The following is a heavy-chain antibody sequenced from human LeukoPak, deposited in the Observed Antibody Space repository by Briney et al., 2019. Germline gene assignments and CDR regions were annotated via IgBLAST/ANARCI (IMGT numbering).Heavy chain of an antibody. CDR3: ARGFAMVRGVLTNHYYYYGMDV. Sequence: ASVKVSCKASGYTFTSYGISWVRQAPGQGLEWMGWINTNTGNPTYAQGFTGRFVFSLDTSVSTAYLQICSLKAEDTAVYYCARGFAMVRGVLTNHYYYYGMDVWGKGTTVTVSS. D-gene: IGHD3-10*01. CDR2: INTNTGNP. J-gene: IGHJ6*04. CDR1: GYTFTSYG. V-gene: IGHV7-4-1*01.